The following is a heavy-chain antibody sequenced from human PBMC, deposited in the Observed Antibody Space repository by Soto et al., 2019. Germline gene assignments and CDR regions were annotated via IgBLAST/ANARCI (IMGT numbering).Heavy chain of an antibody. D-gene: IGHD6-19*01. V-gene: IGHV1-2*04. CDR1: GGTFSSYA. Sequence: ASVKVSCKASGGTFSSYAISWVRQAPGQGLEWMGWINPNSGGTNYAQKFQGWVTMTRDTSISTAYMELSRLRSDDTAVYYCARESVAGLDAFDIWGQGTMVTVSS. CDR2: INPNSGGT. CDR3: ARESVAGLDAFDI. J-gene: IGHJ3*02.